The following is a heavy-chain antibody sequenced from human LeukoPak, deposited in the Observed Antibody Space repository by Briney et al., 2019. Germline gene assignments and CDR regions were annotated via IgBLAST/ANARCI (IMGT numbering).Heavy chain of an antibody. CDR2: ISYDGSNK. CDR1: GFTFSNFA. D-gene: IGHD4-17*01. J-gene: IGHJ4*02. CDR3: ARQRNDYGARFDY. Sequence: PGGSLRLSCAASGFTFSNFAMHWVRQAPGKGLEWVALISYDGSNKYYADSVKGRFTISRDNSKNTLYLQMNSLRAEDTAVYYCARQRNDYGARFDYWGQGTLVTVSS. V-gene: IGHV3-30-3*01.